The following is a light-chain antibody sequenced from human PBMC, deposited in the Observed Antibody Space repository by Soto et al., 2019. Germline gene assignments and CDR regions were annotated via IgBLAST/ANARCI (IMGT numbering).Light chain of an antibody. V-gene: IGLV1-44*01. J-gene: IGLJ1*01. CDR2: TNN. Sequence: QSLLTQPPSASGTPGQRVTISCSGSNSNIGTNTVNWYQQLPGTAPRLLIYTNNQLPSGVPQRFSGSKTVTSASLAIGGLQSEDGADYYCAAWDDILGAYVCGTVTKLTGL. CDR1: NSNIGTNT. CDR3: AAWDDILGAYV.